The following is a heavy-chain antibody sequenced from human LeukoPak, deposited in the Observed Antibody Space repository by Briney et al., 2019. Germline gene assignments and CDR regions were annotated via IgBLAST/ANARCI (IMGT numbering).Heavy chain of an antibody. Sequence: GGSLRLSCAASGFTFSSYAMHWVRQAPGKGLEWVSLISWDGKITHYAEAVKGRFTISRDNSKNSLDLQMSSLRHEDTAFYYCARDKGADVQTGGFESWGQGTLVTVSA. D-gene: IGHD2-8*02. CDR3: ARDKGADVQTGGFES. V-gene: IGHV3-43*02. CDR1: GFTFSSYA. CDR2: ISWDGKIT. J-gene: IGHJ4*02.